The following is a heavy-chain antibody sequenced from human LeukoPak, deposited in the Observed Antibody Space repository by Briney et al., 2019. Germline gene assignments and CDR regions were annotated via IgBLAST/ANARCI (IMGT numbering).Heavy chain of an antibody. CDR2: IYYSGTT. J-gene: IGHJ3*02. D-gene: IGHD3-10*01. Sequence: SETLSLTCTFSSGSISSYYWNWVRQPPGKGLEGIGFIYYSGTTNYNPSLKSRVTMSVDTSKNQFSLKLNSVTAADTAVYYCARWSFGSGSYAFDIWGQGTMVTVSS. CDR3: ARWSFGSGSYAFDI. V-gene: IGHV4-59*08. CDR1: SGSISSYY.